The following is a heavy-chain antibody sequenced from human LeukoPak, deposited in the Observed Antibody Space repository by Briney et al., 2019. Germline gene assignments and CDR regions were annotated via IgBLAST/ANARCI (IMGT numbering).Heavy chain of an antibody. Sequence: KTGGSLRLSCAASGFTFSSYSMNWVRQAPGKGLEWVSSISSSSSYIYYADSVKGRFTISRDNAKNSLYLQMNSLRAEDTAVYYCARVDGSGSYYYYYMDVWGKGTTVTISS. CDR3: ARVDGSGSYYYYYMDV. V-gene: IGHV3-21*01. CDR2: ISSSSSYI. CDR1: GFTFSSYS. J-gene: IGHJ6*03. D-gene: IGHD3-10*01.